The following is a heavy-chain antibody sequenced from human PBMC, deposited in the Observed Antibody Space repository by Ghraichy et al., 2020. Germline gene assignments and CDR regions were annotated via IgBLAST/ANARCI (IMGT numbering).Heavy chain of an antibody. Sequence: SVKVSCKASGGTFSSYAISWVRQAPGQGLEWMGGIIPIFGTANYAQKFQGRVTITADESTSTAYMELSSLRSEDTAVYYCARVYGGYVVTPDYYYYYGMDVWGQGTTVTVSS. V-gene: IGHV1-69*13. D-gene: IGHD2-21*02. CDR1: GGTFSSYA. CDR3: ARVYGGYVVTPDYYYYYGMDV. CDR2: IIPIFGTA. J-gene: IGHJ6*02.